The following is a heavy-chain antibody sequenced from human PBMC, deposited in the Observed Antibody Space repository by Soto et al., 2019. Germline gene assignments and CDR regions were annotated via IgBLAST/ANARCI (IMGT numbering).Heavy chain of an antibody. J-gene: IGHJ3*01. CDR3: ARENYADV. D-gene: IGHD3-16*01. Sequence: PGGSLRLSCSGSEFTFSSYSMNWVRQAPGKGLQWVSFISSGSTYIYYADSVKGRFTISRDNAKNSLYLQMTSLRAEDTAVYYCARENYADVWGQGTMVTVS. CDR1: EFTFSSYS. V-gene: IGHV3-21*01. CDR2: ISSGSTYI.